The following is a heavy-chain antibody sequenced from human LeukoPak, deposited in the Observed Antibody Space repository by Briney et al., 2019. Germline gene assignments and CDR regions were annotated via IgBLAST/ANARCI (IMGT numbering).Heavy chain of an antibody. Sequence: PGGSLRLSCAASGFTFSSYSMNWVRQAPGKGLEWVSSISSSSSYIYYADSVKGRFTISRDNAKNSLYLQMNSLRAEDTAVYYCARSGNSGWCQAGYWGQGTLVTVSS. J-gene: IGHJ4*02. V-gene: IGHV3-21*01. CDR2: ISSSSSYI. CDR1: GFTFSSYS. CDR3: ARSGNSGWCQAGY. D-gene: IGHD6-19*01.